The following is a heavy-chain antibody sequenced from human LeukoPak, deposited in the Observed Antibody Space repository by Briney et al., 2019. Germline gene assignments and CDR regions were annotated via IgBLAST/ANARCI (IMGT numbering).Heavy chain of an antibody. Sequence: GGSLRLSCAASGFAFSSYWMSWVRQAPGKGLEWVANIKQDGSEKYYVESVKGRFIISRDNTKNSLYLQMSSLRAEDTAVYYCAKGVSKNPWGQGTLVTVSS. CDR2: IKQDGSEK. V-gene: IGHV3-7*01. J-gene: IGHJ5*02. CDR1: GFAFSSYW. CDR3: AKGVSKNP.